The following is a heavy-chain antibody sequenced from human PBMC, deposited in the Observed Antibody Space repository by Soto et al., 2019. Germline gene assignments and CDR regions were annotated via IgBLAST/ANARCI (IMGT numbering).Heavy chain of an antibody. CDR1: GYRFTSYG. CDR3: AMVDVYVTPSPQDV. J-gene: IGHJ6*02. D-gene: IGHD3-16*01. CDR2: INAYNGNT. V-gene: IGHV1-18*01. Sequence: QVQLVQSGAEVKNPGASVKVSCKASGYRFTSYGIGWVRQAHGQGLEWMGWINAYNGNTNYAQNLQGRVTLTTDTSTSTAYMELRGLRVNDTAVYYCAMVDVYVTPSPQDVWGQGTTVTVSS.